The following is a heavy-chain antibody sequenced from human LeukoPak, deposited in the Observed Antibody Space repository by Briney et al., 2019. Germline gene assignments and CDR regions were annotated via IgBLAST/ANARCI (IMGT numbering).Heavy chain of an antibody. Sequence: GGSLRLSCAASGFTFSSYSMNWVCQAPGKGLEWVSSTSSSSSNIYYADSVKGRFTISRDNAKNSLYLQMNSLRAEDTAVYYCVRDRGYSSGWYYFDYWGQGALVTVSS. CDR3: VRDRGYSSGWYYFDY. J-gene: IGHJ4*02. D-gene: IGHD6-19*01. CDR1: GFTFSSYS. CDR2: TSSSSSNI. V-gene: IGHV3-21*01.